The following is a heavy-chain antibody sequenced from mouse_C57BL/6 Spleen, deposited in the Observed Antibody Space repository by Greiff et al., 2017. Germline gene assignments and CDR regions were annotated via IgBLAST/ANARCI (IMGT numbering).Heavy chain of an antibody. CDR3: ARSNDGYYWFAY. Sequence: VQGVESGAELAKPGASVKLSCKASGYTFTSYWMHWVKQRPGQGLEWIGYINPSSGYTKYNQKFKDKATLTADKSSSTAYMQLSSLTYEDSAVYYCARSNDGYYWFAYWGQGTLVTVSA. CDR2: INPSSGYT. D-gene: IGHD2-3*01. CDR1: GYTFTSYW. J-gene: IGHJ3*01. V-gene: IGHV1-7*01.